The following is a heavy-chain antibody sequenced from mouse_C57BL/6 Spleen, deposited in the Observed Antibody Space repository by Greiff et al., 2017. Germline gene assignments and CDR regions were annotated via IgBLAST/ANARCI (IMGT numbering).Heavy chain of an antibody. CDR2: IYPGDGDT. CDR1: GYAFSSSW. D-gene: IGHD2-1*01. CDR3: ARSDGTHYYAMDY. J-gene: IGHJ4*01. V-gene: IGHV1-82*01. Sequence: QVTLKVSGPELVKPGASVKISCKASGYAFSSSWMNWVKQRPGKGLEWIGRIYPGDGDTNYNGKFKGKATLTADKSSSTAYMQLSSLTSEDSAVYFCARSDGTHYYAMDYWGQGTSVTVSS.